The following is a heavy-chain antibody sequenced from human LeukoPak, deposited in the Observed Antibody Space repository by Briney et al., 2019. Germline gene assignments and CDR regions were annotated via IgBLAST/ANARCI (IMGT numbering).Heavy chain of an antibody. CDR3: ARRRNSITIFGVVIRGFYYYMDV. D-gene: IGHD3-3*01. Sequence: SETLSLTCTVSGGSISSSTYYWGWIRQPPGKGLEWIGSIYYSGNTYYNPSLKSRVTISVDTSKNQFSLKLSSVTAADTAVYYCARRRNSITIFGVVIRGFYYYMDVWGKGTTVTVSS. CDR1: GGSISSSTYY. V-gene: IGHV4-39*07. J-gene: IGHJ6*03. CDR2: IYYSGNT.